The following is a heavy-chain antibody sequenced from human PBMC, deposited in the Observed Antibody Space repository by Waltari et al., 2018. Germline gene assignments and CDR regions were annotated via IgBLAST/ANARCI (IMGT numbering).Heavy chain of an antibody. CDR1: GFSLSSYW. D-gene: IGHD3-9*01. J-gene: IGHJ6*02. V-gene: IGHV3-7*01. CDR2: MKGDGREK. Sequence: EVQLVESGGGLVQPGGSLRLSCAASGFSLSSYWMNWVRPAPGKGLEWVANMKGDGREKYDADSVQGRGTISRDNAGNSLFLQMNSVRAEDTGVYYCAREILRNVDWSHYALDVWGPGTTVTVAS. CDR3: AREILRNVDWSHYALDV.